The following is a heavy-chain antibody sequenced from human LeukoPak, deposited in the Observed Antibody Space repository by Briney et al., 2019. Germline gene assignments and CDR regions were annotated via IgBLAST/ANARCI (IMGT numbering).Heavy chain of an antibody. J-gene: IGHJ3*02. V-gene: IGHV4-34*01. D-gene: IGHD2-21*02. Sequence: SETLSLTCAVYGGSFSGYYWSWIRQPPGKGLEWIGEMNHSGSTNYNPSLKSRVTISVDRSKNQFSLKMTSVTAADTAMYYCARDTALWTFDIWGQGTMVTVSS. CDR1: GGSFSGYY. CDR2: MNHSGST. CDR3: ARDTALWTFDI.